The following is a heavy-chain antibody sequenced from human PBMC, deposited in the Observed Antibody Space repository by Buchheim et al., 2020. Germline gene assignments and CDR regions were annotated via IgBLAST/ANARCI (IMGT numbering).Heavy chain of an antibody. V-gene: IGHV4-34*01. CDR3: AQSRGGYCSGGSCYPYYGMDV. D-gene: IGHD2-15*01. CDR1: GGSFSGYY. J-gene: IGHJ6*02. CDR2: INHSGST. Sequence: QVQLQQWGAGLLKPSETLSLTCAVYGGSFSGYYWSWIRQPPGKGLEWIGEINHSGSTNYNPSLKSRVTISVDPSKNQFSLKLSSVTAADTAVYYCAQSRGGYCSGGSCYPYYGMDVWGQGTT.